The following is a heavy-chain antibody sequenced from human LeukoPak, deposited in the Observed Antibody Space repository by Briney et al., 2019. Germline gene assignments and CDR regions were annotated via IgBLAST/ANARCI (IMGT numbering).Heavy chain of an antibody. D-gene: IGHD4-17*01. Sequence: SETLSLTCTVSGGSINIYYWSWIRQPAGKGLEWIGRIYTSGSTNYNPSLTTRVTMSVDTSKNQFSLKLSSVTAADTAVYYCARGPLTMTRGFDPWGQGTLVTVSS. CDR1: GGSINIYY. J-gene: IGHJ5*02. CDR3: ARGPLTMTRGFDP. CDR2: IYTSGST. V-gene: IGHV4-4*07.